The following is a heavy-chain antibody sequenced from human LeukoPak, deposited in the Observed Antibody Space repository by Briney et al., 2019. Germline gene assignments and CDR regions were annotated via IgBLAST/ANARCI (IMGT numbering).Heavy chain of an antibody. CDR3: ARVVGYYDPFDY. J-gene: IGHJ4*02. D-gene: IGHD3-22*01. CDR1: GFTFSTYA. Sequence: GGSPRLSCAASGFTFSTYAMSWVRQAPGKGLEWVANIKQDGSEKYYVDSVKGRFTISRDNAKNSLYLQMNSLRAEDTAVYYCARVVGYYDPFDYWGQGTLVTVSS. CDR2: IKQDGSEK. V-gene: IGHV3-7*01.